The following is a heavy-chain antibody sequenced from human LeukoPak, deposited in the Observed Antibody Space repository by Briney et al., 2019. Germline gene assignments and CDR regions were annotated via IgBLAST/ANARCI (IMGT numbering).Heavy chain of an antibody. J-gene: IGHJ4*02. V-gene: IGHV3-53*01. CDR1: GFTFSSYA. CDR2: VYTGGHT. D-gene: IGHD3-10*01. Sequence: GGSLRLSCAASGFTFSSYAMRWVRQAPGKGLEWVSVVYTGGHTYYADSVKGRFTISRDTSKNTLHLQMNSLRAEDTALYYCTRGGFGVTAAHYWGQGTLVTVSS. CDR3: TRGGFGVTAAHY.